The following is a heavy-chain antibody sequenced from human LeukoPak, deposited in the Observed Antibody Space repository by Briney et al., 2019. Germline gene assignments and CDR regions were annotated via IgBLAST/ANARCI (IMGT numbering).Heavy chain of an antibody. CDR3: AKDTIASDY. J-gene: IGHJ4*02. Sequence: GGSLRLSCAASGFTFSDYYMSWIRQAPGKGLEWVSAISGSGGSTYYADSVKGRFTISRDNSKNTLYLQMNSLRAEDTAVYYCAKDTIASDYWGQGTLVTVSS. CDR2: ISGSGGST. D-gene: IGHD3-3*01. V-gene: IGHV3-23*01. CDR1: GFTFSDYY.